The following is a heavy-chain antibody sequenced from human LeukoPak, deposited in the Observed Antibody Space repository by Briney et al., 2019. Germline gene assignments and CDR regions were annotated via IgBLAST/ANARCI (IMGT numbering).Heavy chain of an antibody. J-gene: IGHJ5*02. V-gene: IGHV1-24*01. D-gene: IGHD4-17*01. CDR2: FDPEDGET. CDR3: ARDDYGDSKGRFDP. Sequence: ASVKVSCKVSGYTLTELSMHWVRQAPGKGLEWMGGFDPEDGETIYAQKLQGRLAMTTDTSTSTAYMELRSLRSDDTAVYYCARDDYGDSKGRFDPWGQGTLVTVSS. CDR1: GYTLTELS.